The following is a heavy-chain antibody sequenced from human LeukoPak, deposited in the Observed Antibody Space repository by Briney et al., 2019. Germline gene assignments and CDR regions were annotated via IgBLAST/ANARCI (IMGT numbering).Heavy chain of an antibody. CDR3: ARGSTSWNAFDI. D-gene: IGHD2-2*01. V-gene: IGHV4-39*01. J-gene: IGHJ3*02. CDR2: IYYSGST. Sequence: SETLSLTCTVSGGSISSSSYYWGWIRQPPGKGLEWIGSIYYSGSTYYKPSLKSRVTISVDTSKNQFSLKLSSVTAADTAVYFCARGSTSWNAFDIWGHGTMVTVSS. CDR1: GGSISSSSYY.